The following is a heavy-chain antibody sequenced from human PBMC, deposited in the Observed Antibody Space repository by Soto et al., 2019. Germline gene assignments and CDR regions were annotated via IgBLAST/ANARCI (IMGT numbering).Heavy chain of an antibody. CDR2: ISAYNGNT. J-gene: IGHJ6*02. Sequence: ASVKVSCKAPGYTFTSYGISWVRQAPGQGLEWMGWISAYNGNTNYAQKLQGRVTMTTDTSTSTAYMELRSLRSDDTAVYYCARATAAAGETLASSYYYYGMDVWGQGTTVTVSS. CDR1: GYTFTSYG. CDR3: ARATAAAGETLASSYYYYGMDV. D-gene: IGHD6-13*01. V-gene: IGHV1-18*01.